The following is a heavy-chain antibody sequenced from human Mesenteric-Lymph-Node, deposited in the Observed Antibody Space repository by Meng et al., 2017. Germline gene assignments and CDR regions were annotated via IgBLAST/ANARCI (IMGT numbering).Heavy chain of an antibody. V-gene: IGHV1-58*02. CDR1: GFTFTSSA. J-gene: IGHJ4*02. D-gene: IGHD3-22*01. Sequence: SVTVPCKASGFTFTSSAMQWVRQARGQRLEWIGWIVVGSGNTNYAQKSQERGTITSDMSTSTAYMELSSLRSEDTAVYYCAAVSQIDSSGYLDFDYWGQGTLVTVSS. CDR2: IVVGSGNT. CDR3: AAVSQIDSSGYLDFDY.